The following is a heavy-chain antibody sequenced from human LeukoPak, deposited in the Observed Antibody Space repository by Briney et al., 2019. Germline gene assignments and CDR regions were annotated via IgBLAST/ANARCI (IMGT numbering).Heavy chain of an antibody. V-gene: IGHV4-39*07. Sequence: PETLSLTCTDPGGSISSSRSYWGWIRQRPGKGLEWIGIIDYSVTTYYNPSLKSRVTISVDTSKNQFSLKLSSVTPTDPAVYYGAIRPDSRTPFYPCGQRTLGTASS. J-gene: IGHJ5*02. CDR2: IDYSVTT. D-gene: IGHD3-22*01. CDR3: AIRPDSRTPFYP. CDR1: GGSISSSRSY.